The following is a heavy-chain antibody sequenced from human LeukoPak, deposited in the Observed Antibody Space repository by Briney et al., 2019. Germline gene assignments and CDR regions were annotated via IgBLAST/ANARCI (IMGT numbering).Heavy chain of an antibody. Sequence: SVKVSCKASGGTFSSYAISWVRQAPGQGLEWMGGIIPIFGTANYAQKFQGRVTITADESTSTAYMELSSLRSEDTAVYYCARDGPTLTGEMAEGDAFDIWGQGTMVTVSS. D-gene: IGHD5-24*01. V-gene: IGHV1-69*01. CDR2: IIPIFGTA. CDR3: ARDGPTLTGEMAEGDAFDI. CDR1: GGTFSSYA. J-gene: IGHJ3*02.